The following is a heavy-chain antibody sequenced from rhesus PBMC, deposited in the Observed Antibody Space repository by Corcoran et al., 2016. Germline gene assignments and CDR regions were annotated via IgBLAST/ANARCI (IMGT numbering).Heavy chain of an antibody. D-gene: IGHD1-44*01. CDR3: ARVMGLYWYFEL. Sequence: QVTLKESGPALVQATQTLTLTCTFSGFAFTASGTGVGWIRQPLGKALEWLANIYWNDNKYYSTSLKRRLTISRDTSKNQIFLTMTDMDPLDTATYYCARVMGLYWYFELWGPGTPVTISS. V-gene: IGHV2-95*01. J-gene: IGHJ2*01. CDR1: GFAFTASGTG. CDR2: IYWNDNK.